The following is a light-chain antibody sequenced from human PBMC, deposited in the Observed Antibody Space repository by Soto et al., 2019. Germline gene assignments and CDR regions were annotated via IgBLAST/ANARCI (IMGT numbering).Light chain of an antibody. CDR3: SAYTARSTLV. Sequence: QSALTQPASVSGSAGQSITISCSGTMRDVGAYNLVSWYQQHPGTAPKLIISAVRNRPSGISSRFSGSRSGNTASLTISGLQSEDEGDYYCSAYTARSTLVFGGGTKVTVL. CDR1: MRDVGAYNL. CDR2: AVR. J-gene: IGLJ3*02. V-gene: IGLV2-14*01.